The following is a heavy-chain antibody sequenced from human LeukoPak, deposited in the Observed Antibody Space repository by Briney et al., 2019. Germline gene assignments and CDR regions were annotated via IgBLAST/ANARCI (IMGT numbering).Heavy chain of an antibody. CDR2: ISGSGGTA. V-gene: IGHV3-23*01. Sequence: AGSLRLSCAASGFTFSNYAMSWVRQAPGKGLEWVSAISGSGGTAYYADSVKGRVTISRDNSKNTLWLQMTSLRAEDTAVYYCAKWTAVPTNDYWGQGTLVTVPS. CDR1: GFTFSNYA. CDR3: AKWTAVPTNDY. D-gene: IGHD5-12*01. J-gene: IGHJ4*02.